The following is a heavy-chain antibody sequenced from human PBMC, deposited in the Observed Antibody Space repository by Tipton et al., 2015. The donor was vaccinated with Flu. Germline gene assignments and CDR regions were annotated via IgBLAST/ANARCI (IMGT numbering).Heavy chain of an antibody. J-gene: IGHJ1*01. CDR2: MNQDGSKI. CDR1: GFTFSDYW. V-gene: IGHV3-7*03. CDR3: ARDPDGVYGTPDDH. Sequence: SLRLSCEASGFTFSDYWMTWVRQAPGKGLEWVANMNQDGSKIYYVDSVKGRFTISRDNSKNTLYLQMNSLRADDTAVYYCARDPDGVYGTPDDHWGQGTLVTVSS. D-gene: IGHD5/OR15-5a*01.